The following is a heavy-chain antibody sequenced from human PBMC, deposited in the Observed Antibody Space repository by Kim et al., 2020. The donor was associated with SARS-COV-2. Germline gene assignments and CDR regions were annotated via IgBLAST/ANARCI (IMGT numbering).Heavy chain of an antibody. CDR2: ISYDGSNK. CDR1: GFTFSSYA. J-gene: IGHJ4*02. CDR3: ARSIGYSYGKTIDY. D-gene: IGHD5-18*01. Sequence: GGSLRLSCAASGFTFSSYAMHWVRQAPGKGLEWVAVISYDGSNKYYADSVKGRFTTSRDNSKNTLYLQMNSLRAEDTAVYYCARSIGYSYGKTIDYWGQGTLVTVSA. V-gene: IGHV3-30-3*01.